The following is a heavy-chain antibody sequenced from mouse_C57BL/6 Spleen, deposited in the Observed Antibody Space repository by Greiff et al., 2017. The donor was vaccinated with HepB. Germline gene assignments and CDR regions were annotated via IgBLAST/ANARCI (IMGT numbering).Heavy chain of an antibody. J-gene: IGHJ4*01. CDR3: ARGQLRLRNHYYAMDY. V-gene: IGHV1-81*01. D-gene: IGHD3-2*02. Sequence: VQLQQSGAELARPGASVKLSCKASGYTFTSYGISWVKQRPGQGLEWIGEIYPRSGNTYYYEKFKGKATLTADKSSSTAYMELRSLTSEDSAVYFCARGQLRLRNHYYAMDYWGQGTSVTVAS. CDR2: IYPRSGNT. CDR1: GYTFTSYG.